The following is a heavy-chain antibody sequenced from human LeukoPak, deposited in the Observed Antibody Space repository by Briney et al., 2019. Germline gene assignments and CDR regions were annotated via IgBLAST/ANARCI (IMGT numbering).Heavy chain of an antibody. Sequence: SETLSLTCTVSGGSIGTINLWWPWVRQPPGKGLEWIGSIYHSGSTYYNPSLKSRVTISVDTSKNQFSLKLSSVTAADTAVYYCARDGPLGYCSGGSCYPVGSFDYWGQGTLVTVSS. J-gene: IGHJ4*02. CDR2: IYHSGST. CDR1: GGSIGTINLW. D-gene: IGHD2-15*01. CDR3: ARDGPLGYCSGGSCYPVGSFDY. V-gene: IGHV4-39*07.